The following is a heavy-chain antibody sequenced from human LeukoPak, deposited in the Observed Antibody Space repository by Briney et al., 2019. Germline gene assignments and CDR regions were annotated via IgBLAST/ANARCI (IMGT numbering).Heavy chain of an antibody. CDR1: GFTFSSYT. CDR3: LRDLNWSLDQ. V-gene: IGHV3-30*09. Sequence: GGSLRLSCAVSGFTFSSYTMHWVRQAPGKGLEWVAFISYDGSRKYYADSVKGRFAISRDNAKNTLYLQMNSLRAEDTAVYYCLRDLNWSLDQWGQGTLVTVSS. D-gene: IGHD1-20*01. J-gene: IGHJ4*02. CDR2: ISYDGSRK.